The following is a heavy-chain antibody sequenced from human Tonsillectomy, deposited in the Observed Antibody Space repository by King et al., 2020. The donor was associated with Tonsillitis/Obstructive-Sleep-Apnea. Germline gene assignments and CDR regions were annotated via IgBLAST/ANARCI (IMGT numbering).Heavy chain of an antibody. Sequence: QLVQSGGGVVQPGRSLRLSCAASGLTFISSVRHWVCQSPGKGLEWLAGRFVDGINKYYEDSGKGRFTNSRDNSKNTLFLQMNSLRAEDTAVYYCARDEEVEHNAFDIWGQGTMVTVSS. V-gene: IGHV3-33*01. J-gene: IGHJ3*02. CDR2: RFVDGINK. CDR3: ARDEEVEHNAFDI. D-gene: IGHD1/OR15-1a*01. CDR1: GLTFISSV.